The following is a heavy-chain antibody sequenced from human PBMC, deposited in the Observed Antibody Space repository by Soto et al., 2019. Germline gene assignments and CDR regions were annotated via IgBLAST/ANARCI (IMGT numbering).Heavy chain of an antibody. D-gene: IGHD3-22*01. CDR3: ARDLEEYYYDSSGYYYY. V-gene: IGHV1-69*13. Sequence: SVKVSCKASGGTFSSYAISWVRQAPGQGLEWMGGIIPIFGTANYAQKFQGRVTITADESTSTAYMELSSLRSEDTAVYYCARDLEEYYYDSSGYYYYWGQGTLVTVSS. CDR2: IIPIFGTA. CDR1: GGTFSSYA. J-gene: IGHJ4*02.